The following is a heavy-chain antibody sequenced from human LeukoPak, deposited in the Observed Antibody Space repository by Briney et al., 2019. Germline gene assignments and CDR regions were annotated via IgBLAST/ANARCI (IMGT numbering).Heavy chain of an antibody. CDR2: IYYSGST. J-gene: IGHJ3*02. V-gene: IGHV4-59*01. CDR1: GVSISSYY. D-gene: IGHD3-22*01. Sequence: PSEILSLTCTVSGVSISSYYWSWIRQPPGKGLEWIGYIYYSGSTYYNPSLKSRVTISVDTSKNQFSLKLSSVTAADTAVYYCARWSSGYYDAFDIWGQGTMVTVSS. CDR3: ARWSSGYYDAFDI.